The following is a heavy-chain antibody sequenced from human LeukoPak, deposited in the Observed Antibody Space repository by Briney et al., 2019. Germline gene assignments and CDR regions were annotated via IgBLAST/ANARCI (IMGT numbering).Heavy chain of an antibody. CDR3: TTDSGTLRYFDWARLFDY. J-gene: IGHJ4*02. D-gene: IGHD3-9*01. Sequence: GGSLRLSCAASGFTFINAWMSWVRQAPGKGLEWVGRIKSKTDGGTTDYAAPVKGRFTISRDDSKNTLYLQMNSLKTEDTAVYYCTTDSGTLRYFDWARLFDYWGQGTLVTVSS. V-gene: IGHV3-15*01. CDR1: GFTFINAW. CDR2: IKSKTDGGTT.